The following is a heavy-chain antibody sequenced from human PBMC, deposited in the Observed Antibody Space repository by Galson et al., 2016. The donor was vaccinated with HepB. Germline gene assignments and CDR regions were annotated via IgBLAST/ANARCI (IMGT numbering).Heavy chain of an antibody. V-gene: IGHV3-21*01. CDR1: GFTFSGYT. D-gene: IGHD3-22*01. CDR3: VRVGSGYDY. CDR2: ISSSSSYI. J-gene: IGHJ4*02. Sequence: SLRLSCAASGFTFSGYTMNWVRQAPGKGLEWVSSISSSSSYIYYADSVKGRFTISRDNSKNTLYLHVGSLRPEDMAVYYCVRVGSGYDYWGQGTLVTVSS.